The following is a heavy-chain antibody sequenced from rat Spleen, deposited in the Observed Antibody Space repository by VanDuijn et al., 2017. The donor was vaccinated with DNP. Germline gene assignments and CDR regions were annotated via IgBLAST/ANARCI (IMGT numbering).Heavy chain of an antibody. CDR2: ITQTGGTT. D-gene: IGHD1-11*01. J-gene: IGHJ3*01. Sequence: EVQLAESGGGLVQPGRSLKLSCVASGFIFSNYWMTWIRQAPGKGLEWVASITQTGGTTYYPDSVKGRFTISRDNAKSSLYLQMNNLRSEDTAMYYCSSGGPNMVQGNWFAYWGQGTLVTVSS. CDR1: GFIFSNYW. CDR3: SSGGPNMVQGNWFAY. V-gene: IGHV5-31*01.